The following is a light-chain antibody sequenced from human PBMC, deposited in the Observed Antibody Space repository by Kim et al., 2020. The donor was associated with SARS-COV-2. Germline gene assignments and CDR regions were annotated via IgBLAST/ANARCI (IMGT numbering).Light chain of an antibody. CDR2: SDV. CDR1: TTNSVAGYN. CDR3: QSYDSSLSGYV. J-gene: IGLJ1*01. V-gene: IGLV1-40*01. Sequence: QTSITSSCGSTTNSVAGYNLHWYHHHPPTEATVLINSDVNRPSGVPDRFSGSKSGSSAALAIIGLQAEDEADYYYQSYDSSLSGYVFGSGTKVTVL.